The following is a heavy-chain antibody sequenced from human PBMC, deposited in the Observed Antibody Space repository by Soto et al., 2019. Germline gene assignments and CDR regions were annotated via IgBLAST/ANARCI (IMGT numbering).Heavy chain of an antibody. Sequence: ASVKVSCKASGYTFTSYDINWVRQATGQGLEWMGWMNPNSGNTGYAQKFQGRVTMTRNTSISTAYMELSSLRSEDTAVYYCARVGDCAAARQRRAFDIRGQGTMVTVSS. CDR3: ARVGDCAAARQRRAFDI. D-gene: IGHD6-13*01. J-gene: IGHJ3*02. CDR1: GYTFTSYD. V-gene: IGHV1-8*01. CDR2: MNPNSGNT.